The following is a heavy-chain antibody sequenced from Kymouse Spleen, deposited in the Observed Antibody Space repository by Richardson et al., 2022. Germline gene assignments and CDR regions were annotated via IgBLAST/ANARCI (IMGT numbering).Heavy chain of an antibody. CDR3: ARLLLWFGELYY. Sequence: QLQLQESGPGLVKPSETLSLTCTVSGGSISSSSYYWGWIRQPPGKGLEWIGSIYYSGSTYYNPSLKSRVTISVDTSKNQFSLKLSSVTAADTAVYYCARLLLWFGELYYWGQGTLVTVSS. D-gene: IGHD3-10*01. J-gene: IGHJ4*02. CDR2: IYYSGST. V-gene: IGHV4-39*01. CDR1: GGSISSSSYY.